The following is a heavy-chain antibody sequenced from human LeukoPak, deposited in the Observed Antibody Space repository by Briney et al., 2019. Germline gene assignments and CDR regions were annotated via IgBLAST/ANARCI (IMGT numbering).Heavy chain of an antibody. V-gene: IGHV3-48*04. D-gene: IGHD5-18*01. CDR2: IGRSSSPI. CDR1: GFTFSTYS. CDR3: ARDVGYFRFDY. Sequence: GGSLRLSCAASGFTFSTYSMNWVRQAPGKGLEWVSYIGRSSSPIYYADSVKGRFTISRDNAKNSLYLQMNNLRAEDTAVYYCARDVGYFRFDYWGQGTLVTVSS. J-gene: IGHJ4*02.